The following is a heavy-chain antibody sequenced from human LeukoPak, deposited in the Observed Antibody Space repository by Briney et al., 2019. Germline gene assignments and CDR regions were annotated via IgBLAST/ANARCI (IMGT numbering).Heavy chain of an antibody. D-gene: IGHD3-9*01. CDR1: GGSISSGDYY. CDR2: IYYSGST. V-gene: IGHV4-30-4*01. CDR3: ARHRYVDRLSPFGF. Sequence: SETLSLTCTVSGGSISSGDYYWSWIRQPPGKGLEWIGYIYYSGSTYYNPSLKSRVTISVDTSNNQFSLKLSSATAADTAVYYCARHRYVDRLSPFGFWGQGTLVTVSS. J-gene: IGHJ4*02.